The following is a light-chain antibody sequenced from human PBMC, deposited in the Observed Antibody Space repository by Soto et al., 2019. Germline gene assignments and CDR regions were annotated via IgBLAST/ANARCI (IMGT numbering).Light chain of an antibody. CDR1: QSISGW. CDR2: AAS. CDR3: QQSYSTWT. J-gene: IGKJ1*01. V-gene: IGKV1-39*01. Sequence: DLEITLSPSTPSSCRVYIATIPSRASQSISGWLAWYQQKPGKAPKLLIYAASSLQSGVPSRFSGSGSGTDFTLTISSLQPEDFATYYCQQSYSTWTFGQGTKVDNK.